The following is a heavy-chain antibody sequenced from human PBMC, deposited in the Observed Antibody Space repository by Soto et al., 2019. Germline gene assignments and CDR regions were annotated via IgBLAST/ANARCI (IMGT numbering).Heavy chain of an antibody. CDR2: IYYSGST. D-gene: IGHD3-10*01. CDR3: ARAGSYRYFDY. Sequence: QVPLQESGPGLVKPSETLSLTCSVSGGSVSRGGYYWSWIRQPPGKGLEWIGCIYYSGSTDYNPSLKSRVTMSLDKSKNQFSLKLNSVTAADTAVYFCARAGSYRYFDYWGQGTLVTVSS. CDR1: GGSVSRGGYY. J-gene: IGHJ4*02. V-gene: IGHV4-61*08.